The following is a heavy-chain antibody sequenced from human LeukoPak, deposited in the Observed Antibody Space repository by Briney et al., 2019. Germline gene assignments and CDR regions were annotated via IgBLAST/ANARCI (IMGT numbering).Heavy chain of an antibody. Sequence: SETLSLTCTVSGGSISSYYWSWIRQPPGKGLEWIGYIYYSGSTNYNPSLKSRVTISVDTSKNQFSLKLSSVTAADTAVYYCARGNYAYLYWFDPWGQGTLVTVSS. CDR1: GGSISSYY. J-gene: IGHJ5*02. CDR2: IYYSGST. D-gene: IGHD1-7*01. V-gene: IGHV4-59*01. CDR3: ARGNYAYLYWFDP.